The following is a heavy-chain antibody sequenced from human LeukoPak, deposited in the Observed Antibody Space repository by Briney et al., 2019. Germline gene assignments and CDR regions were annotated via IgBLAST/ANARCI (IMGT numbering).Heavy chain of an antibody. CDR3: AKRTEYCSSTRCAFWYFDL. CDR1: GITVSSYA. J-gene: IGHJ2*01. V-gene: IGHV3-23*01. D-gene: IGHD2-2*01. Sequence: GVSLRLPCAASGITVSSYAMSWVRQAPGKGLDWVSSNSGSGGSTHYADSVKGRFTISRDNAKSTLYLQMDSLRGEDTAVYYCAKRTEYCSSTRCAFWYFDLWGRGTLVTVSS. CDR2: NSGSGGST.